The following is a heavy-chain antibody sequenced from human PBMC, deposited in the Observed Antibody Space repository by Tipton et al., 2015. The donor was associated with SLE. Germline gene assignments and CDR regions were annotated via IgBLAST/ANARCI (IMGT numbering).Heavy chain of an antibody. D-gene: IGHD3-3*01. J-gene: IGHJ4*02. Sequence: QLVQSGGGLVKPGGSLRLSCAASGFTFSSYSMNWVRQAPGKGLEWVSSISSSSSYIYYADSVKGRFTISRDNAKNSLYLQMNSLRAEDTAVYYCAREGGITIFGVALNLGYWGQGTLVTVSS. CDR1: GFTFSSYS. CDR3: AREGGITIFGVALNLGY. V-gene: IGHV3-21*01. CDR2: ISSSSSYI.